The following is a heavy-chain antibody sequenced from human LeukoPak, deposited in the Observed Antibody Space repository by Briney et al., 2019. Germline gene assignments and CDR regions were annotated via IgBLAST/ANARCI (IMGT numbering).Heavy chain of an antibody. CDR2: IRYDGSNK. J-gene: IGHJ4*02. CDR3: AKDSYYDSTPERYFDY. Sequence: GGSLRLSCAASGFTFSSYGMHWVRQAPGKGLEWVAFIRYDGSNKYYADSVKGRFTISRNNSKNTLYLQMNSLRAEDTAVYYCAKDSYYDSTPERYFDYWGQGTLVTVSS. V-gene: IGHV3-30*02. D-gene: IGHD3-22*01. CDR1: GFTFSSYG.